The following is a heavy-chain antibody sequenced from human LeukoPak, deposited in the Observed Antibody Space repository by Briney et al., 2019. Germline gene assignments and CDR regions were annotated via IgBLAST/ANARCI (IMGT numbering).Heavy chain of an antibody. J-gene: IGHJ4*02. CDR1: GFIFSNFW. Sequence: GGSLRLSCAASGFIFSNFWMSWVRQAPGRGLEWVANINTDGSEEYYVGSVKGRFIISRDNARNSLYLQMNSLRAEDTAVYYCARDPAAWDYWGQGALVTVSS. CDR2: INTDGSEE. V-gene: IGHV3-7*01. D-gene: IGHD6-13*01. CDR3: ARDPAAWDY.